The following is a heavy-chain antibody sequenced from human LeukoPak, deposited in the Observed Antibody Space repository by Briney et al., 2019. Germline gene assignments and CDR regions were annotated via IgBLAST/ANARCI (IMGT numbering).Heavy chain of an antibody. CDR1: GFTFSTYA. V-gene: IGHV3-30-3*01. Sequence: GGSLRLSCAASGFTFSTYAMCWVRQAPGKGLEWVTVISYDGSNKYYADSVKGRFTISRDNAKNSLYLQMNSLRAEDTAVYYCARVEPLRGRNTVDYWGQGTLVTVSS. J-gene: IGHJ4*02. CDR2: ISYDGSNK. CDR3: ARVEPLRGRNTVDY. D-gene: IGHD3-10*01.